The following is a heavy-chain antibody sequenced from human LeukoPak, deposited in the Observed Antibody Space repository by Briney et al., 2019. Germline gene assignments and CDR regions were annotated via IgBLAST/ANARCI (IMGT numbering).Heavy chain of an antibody. CDR3: AKDPGRDYSDY. Sequence: GGSLRLSCAASGFTFSSYEMNWVRQAPGKGLEWVSYISGRDNIIYYADSVKGRFTISRDNAKNSVYLDMNSLRVEDTAIYYCAKDPGRDYSDYWGQGTLVTVSS. V-gene: IGHV3-48*03. J-gene: IGHJ4*02. D-gene: IGHD2-15*01. CDR1: GFTFSSYE. CDR2: ISGRDNII.